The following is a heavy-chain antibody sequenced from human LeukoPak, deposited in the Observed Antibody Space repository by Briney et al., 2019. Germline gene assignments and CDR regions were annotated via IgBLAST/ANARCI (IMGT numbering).Heavy chain of an antibody. CDR2: TNPSGGST. J-gene: IGHJ4*02. Sequence: APINVLCQESGYTFTSNYMHRVGHGPGKRLEWMGITNPSGGSTSYAQKFQGRVTMTRDMSTSTVYMELSSLRSEDTAVYYCVVVGATDYFDYWGQGTLVTVPS. CDR1: GYTFTSNY. D-gene: IGHD1-26*01. V-gene: IGHV1-46*01. CDR3: VVVGATDYFDY.